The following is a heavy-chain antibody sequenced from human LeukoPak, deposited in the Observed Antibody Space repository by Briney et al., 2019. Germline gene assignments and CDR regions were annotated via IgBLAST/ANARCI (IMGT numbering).Heavy chain of an antibody. Sequence: SGTLSLTCAVSGGSISSSKWWGWVRQPPGKGLEWIGEIYHTGSSNYNPSLKSRVTISVDKSKNLFSVKLSSVTAADTAVYYCARVGSDHGESEWFDPWGQGTLVTVSS. D-gene: IGHD4-17*01. V-gene: IGHV4-4*02. CDR2: IYHTGSS. CDR1: GGSISSSKW. J-gene: IGHJ5*02. CDR3: ARVGSDHGESEWFDP.